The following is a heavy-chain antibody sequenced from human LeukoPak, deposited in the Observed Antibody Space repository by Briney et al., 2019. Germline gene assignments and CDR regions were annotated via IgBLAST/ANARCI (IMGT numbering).Heavy chain of an antibody. J-gene: IGHJ4*02. V-gene: IGHV5-51*01. D-gene: IGHD3-16*02. CDR2: VYPGDSDT. CDR3: ARQSDHYVRGNYPEIDDY. Sequence: GESLKISCKGSGYSFTTYWIGWVRQMPGKGLEWMGVVYPGDSDTRYSPSFQGQVTISADKSISTAYLQWRSLKAADTAMYYCARQSDHYVRGNYPEIDDYWGQGTLVTVSS. CDR1: GYSFTTYW.